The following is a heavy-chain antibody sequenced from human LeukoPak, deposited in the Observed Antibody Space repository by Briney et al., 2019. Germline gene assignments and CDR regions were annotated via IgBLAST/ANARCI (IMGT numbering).Heavy chain of an antibody. Sequence: ASVKVSCKASGYTFTSYGISWVRQAPGQGLEWMGWISAYNGNTNYAQKFQGRVTMTRDTSISTAYMELSRLRSDDTAVYYCARGGLQSPNWFDPWGQGTLVTVSS. CDR1: GYTFTSYG. V-gene: IGHV1-18*01. J-gene: IGHJ5*02. CDR3: ARGGLQSPNWFDP. CDR2: ISAYNGNT.